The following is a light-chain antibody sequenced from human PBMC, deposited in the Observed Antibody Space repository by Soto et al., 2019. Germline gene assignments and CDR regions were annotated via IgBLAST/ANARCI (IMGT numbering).Light chain of an antibody. V-gene: IGKV3-20*01. CDR1: QSISSNY. CDR3: RQYGSSPQT. Sequence: EIVLTQSPGTLSLSPGERATLSCRASQSISSNYLAWYQQKPGQAPRLLIYGASSRATGIPDRFSGSGSGTDFSLSISRLEPEDFAVYYCRQYGSSPQTFGQGTKVDI. CDR2: GAS. J-gene: IGKJ1*01.